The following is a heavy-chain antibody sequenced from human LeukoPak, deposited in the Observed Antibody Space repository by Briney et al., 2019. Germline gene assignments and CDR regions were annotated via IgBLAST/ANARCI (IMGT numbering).Heavy chain of an antibody. D-gene: IGHD2-15*01. CDR1: GGTFSSYA. Sequence: SVKVSCKASGGTFSSYAISWVRQAPGQGLEWMGGIIPIFGTANYAQKFQGRVTITADESTSTAYMELSSLRSEDTAVYYCARFPIYCSGGSCYGPDYYYGMDAWGQGTTVTVSS. J-gene: IGHJ6*02. CDR3: ARFPIYCSGGSCYGPDYYYGMDA. CDR2: IIPIFGTA. V-gene: IGHV1-69*13.